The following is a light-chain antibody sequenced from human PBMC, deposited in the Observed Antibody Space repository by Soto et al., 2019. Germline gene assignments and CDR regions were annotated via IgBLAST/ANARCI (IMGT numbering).Light chain of an antibody. V-gene: IGKV1-39*01. Sequence: DIKMPQSPSSLSASVGDTVSITCRAGQTFNNYLNWYQHKPGKVPKLLIYAATALQSGVPSRFSASASGTDFTLTIINVQPEDCGTYYCQQSYTSQQTFGQGTRWISN. CDR3: QQSYTSQQT. CDR1: QTFNNY. CDR2: AAT. J-gene: IGKJ2*01.